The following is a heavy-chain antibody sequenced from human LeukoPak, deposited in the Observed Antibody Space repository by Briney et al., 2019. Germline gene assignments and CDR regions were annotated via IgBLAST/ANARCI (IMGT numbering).Heavy chain of an antibody. D-gene: IGHD4-17*01. CDR1: GGSISSYY. CDR2: IYTSGST. J-gene: IGHJ5*02. Sequence: SETLSLTCTVSGGSISSYYWSWIRQPAGKGLEWIGRIYTSGSTNYNRSLKSRVTMSVDTSKNQFPLKLSSVTAADTAVYYCARAVPDDYGDPNWFDPWGQGTLVTVSS. CDR3: ARAVPDDYGDPNWFDP. V-gene: IGHV4-4*07.